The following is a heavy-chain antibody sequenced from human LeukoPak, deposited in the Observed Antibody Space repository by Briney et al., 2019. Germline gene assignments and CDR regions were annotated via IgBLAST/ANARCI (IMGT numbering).Heavy chain of an antibody. V-gene: IGHV3-30*04. CDR2: MSYDDITK. D-gene: IGHD6-19*01. Sequence: PGRSLRLSCAASGFTFSTYSLHWVRQAPGKGLEWVAVMSYDDITKYYADSVKGRFTISRDNSKNTLYLQMNSLRAEDTAVYYCAVGIAVAGTGSNNWFDPWGQGTLVTVSS. CDR1: GFTFSTYS. CDR3: AVGIAVAGTGSNNWFDP. J-gene: IGHJ5*02.